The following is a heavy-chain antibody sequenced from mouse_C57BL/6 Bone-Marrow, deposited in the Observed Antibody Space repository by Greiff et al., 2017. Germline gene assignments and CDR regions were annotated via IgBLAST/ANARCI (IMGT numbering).Heavy chain of an antibody. D-gene: IGHD1-1*01. CDR2: INPNNGGT. CDR1: GYTFTDYN. Sequence: VQLQQSGPELVKPGASVKIPCKASGYTFTDYNMDWVKQSHGKSLEWIGDINPNNGGTIYNQKFKGKATLTVDKSSSTAYMELQILTSEDTAIYYCARANYYGSSFCFDYWGQGTTLTVSS. V-gene: IGHV1-18*01. CDR3: ARANYYGSSFCFDY. J-gene: IGHJ2*01.